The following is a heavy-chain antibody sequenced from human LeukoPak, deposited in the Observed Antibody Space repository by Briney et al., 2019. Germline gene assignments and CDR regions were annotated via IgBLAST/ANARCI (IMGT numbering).Heavy chain of an antibody. CDR1: GFTVSSNY. V-gene: IGHV3-53*01. Sequence: GGSLRLPCAASGFTVSSNYMSWVRQAPGKGLEWVSVIYSGGSTYYADSVKGRFTISRDNSKNTLYLQMNSLRAEDTAAYYCARHIVATSFDYWGQGTLVTVSS. D-gene: IGHD5-12*01. J-gene: IGHJ4*02. CDR2: IYSGGST. CDR3: ARHIVATSFDY.